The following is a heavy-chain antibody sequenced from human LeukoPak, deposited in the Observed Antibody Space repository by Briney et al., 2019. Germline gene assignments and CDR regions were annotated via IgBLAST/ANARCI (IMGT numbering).Heavy chain of an antibody. D-gene: IGHD6-13*01. J-gene: IGHJ4*02. CDR1: GYTFTSYY. CDR2: INTNTGNP. Sequence: GASVKVSCKASGYTFTSYYMHWVRQAPGQGLEWMGWINTNTGNPTYAQGFTGRFVFSLDTSVSTAYLQISSLKAEDTAVYYCARETVPGIAAANDYWGQGTLVTVSS. CDR3: ARETVPGIAAANDY. V-gene: IGHV7-4-1*02.